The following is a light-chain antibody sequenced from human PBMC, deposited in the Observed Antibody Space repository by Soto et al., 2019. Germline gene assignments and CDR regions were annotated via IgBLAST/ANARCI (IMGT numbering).Light chain of an antibody. V-gene: IGKV1-33*01. J-gene: IGKJ3*01. CDR3: QQYQNLRSG. Sequence: DIQMTQSPSSLSASVGDRVIITCQASQDINNYLNWYQQKPGKAPKLLIYDASNLQTGVPSRFSGSGSGTDFTFSISSRQPEDIATYYCQQYQNLRSGFGPGTKVHIK. CDR2: DAS. CDR1: QDINNY.